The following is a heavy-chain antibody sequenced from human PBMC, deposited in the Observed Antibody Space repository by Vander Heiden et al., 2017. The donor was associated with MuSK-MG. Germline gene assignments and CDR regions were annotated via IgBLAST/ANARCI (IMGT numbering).Heavy chain of an antibody. D-gene: IGHD1-26*01. V-gene: IGHV4-39*01. CDR3: ARQWELIAFDI. CDR1: GGSISSSSHD. CDR2: IYYSART. J-gene: IGHJ3*02. Sequence: QLQLQESGPGLVKPSATLSLTCIVSGGSISSSSHDWSWIRELSGKGLEWIGSIYYSARTYNYPSFESGVTISVYTSKNQFSLKLTSVTAADTAVYYCARQWELIAFDIWGQGTMVTVSS.